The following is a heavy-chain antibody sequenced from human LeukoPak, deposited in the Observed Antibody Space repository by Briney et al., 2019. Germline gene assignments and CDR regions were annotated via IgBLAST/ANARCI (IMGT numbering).Heavy chain of an antibody. J-gene: IGHJ3*02. V-gene: IGHV1-8*01. CDR1: GYTFTSYD. CDR2: MNPNSGNT. CDR3: ARDGRFRCSGGSCLAGAFDI. D-gene: IGHD2-15*01. Sequence: GASVKVSCKASGYTFTSYDINWVRQATGQGLEWMGWMNPNSGNTGYAQKFQGRVTMTRNTSISTAYMELSSLRSEDTAVYYCARDGRFRCSGGSCLAGAFDIWGQGTMVTVSS.